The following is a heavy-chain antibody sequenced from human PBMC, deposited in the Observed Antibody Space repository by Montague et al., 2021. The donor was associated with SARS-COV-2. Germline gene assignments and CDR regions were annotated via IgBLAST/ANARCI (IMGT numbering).Heavy chain of an antibody. V-gene: IGHV4-39*07. Sequence: SETLSLTCTVSGDSISSGGYFWGWIRQPPGKGLEWIASIYIGGTSYLNPSLKSRVTISIDSSKNQFSLNLTSVTAADTAVYFCARSRDWYLGIWGQGTLATVSS. D-gene: IGHD3-9*01. CDR1: GDSISSGGYF. CDR2: IYIGGTS. J-gene: IGHJ4*02. CDR3: ARSRDWYLGI.